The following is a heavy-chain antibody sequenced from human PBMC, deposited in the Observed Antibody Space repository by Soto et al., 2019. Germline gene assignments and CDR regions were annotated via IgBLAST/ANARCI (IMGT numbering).Heavy chain of an antibody. Sequence: ASVKVSFKASGYTFTSYGISWVRQAPGQGLEWMGWISAYNGNTNYAQKLQGRVTMTADTSTSTAYMELRSLRSDDTAVYYCARARAGKPSCWPGGDWGQGTLVTVSS. D-gene: IGHD6-19*01. CDR2: ISAYNGNT. CDR3: ARARAGKPSCWPGGD. J-gene: IGHJ4*03. V-gene: IGHV1-18*01. CDR1: GYTFTSYG.